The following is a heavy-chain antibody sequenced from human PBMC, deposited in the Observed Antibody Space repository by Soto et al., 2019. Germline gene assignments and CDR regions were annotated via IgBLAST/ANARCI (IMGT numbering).Heavy chain of an antibody. Sequence: QVQLQQWGAGLLKPSETLSLTCAVSGGSFSDFYWTWIRQIPGKGLEWIGEITHIGYTNYNPSLESRVAISVDTSKNQFSLNLRSVTAADTAVYYCGPRGAVAPRGYWGQGTLVTVSS. CDR1: GGSFSDFY. CDR2: ITHIGYT. CDR3: GPRGAVAPRGY. D-gene: IGHD2-15*01. J-gene: IGHJ4*02. V-gene: IGHV4-34*02.